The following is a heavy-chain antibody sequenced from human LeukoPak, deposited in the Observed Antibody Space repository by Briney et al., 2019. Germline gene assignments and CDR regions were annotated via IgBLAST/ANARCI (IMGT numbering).Heavy chain of an antibody. D-gene: IGHD4-17*01. CDR1: GYTFTSYA. CDR3: AATLTVTTGSAYFGMDV. Sequence: ASVTVSCKASGYTFTSYAMHWVRQAPGQRLEWMGWINAGNGNTKYSQKFQGRVTITRDTSASTAYMELSSLRSEDTAVYYCAATLTVTTGSAYFGMDVWGQGTTVTVSS. CDR2: INAGNGNT. V-gene: IGHV1-3*01. J-gene: IGHJ6*02.